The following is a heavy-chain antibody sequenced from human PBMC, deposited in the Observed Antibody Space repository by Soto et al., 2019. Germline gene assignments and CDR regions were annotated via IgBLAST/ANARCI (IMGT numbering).Heavy chain of an antibody. CDR1: GGSISSGGYS. CDR2: IYYSGST. V-gene: IGHV4-31*11. Sequence: PSETLSLTCAVSGGSISSGGYSWSWIRQPPGKGLEWIGYIYYSGSTYYNPSLKSRVTISVDTSKNQFSLKLSSVTAADTAVYYCARVGGINWFDPWGPGTLVTVSS. J-gene: IGHJ5*02. D-gene: IGHD1-20*01. CDR3: ARVGGINWFDP.